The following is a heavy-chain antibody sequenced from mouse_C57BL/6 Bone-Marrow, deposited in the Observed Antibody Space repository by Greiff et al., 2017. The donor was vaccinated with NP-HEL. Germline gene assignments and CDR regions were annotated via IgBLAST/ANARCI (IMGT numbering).Heavy chain of an antibody. D-gene: IGHD1-1*01. Sequence: QVQLQQSGAELVKPGASVKISCKASGYAFSSYWMNWVKQRPGKGLEWIGQIYPGDGDTNYNGKFKGKATLTADKSSSTAYMQLSSLTSEDSAVYFCARRVYYGSSYGAWFAYWGQGTLVTVSA. V-gene: IGHV1-80*01. CDR3: ARRVYYGSSYGAWFAY. J-gene: IGHJ3*01. CDR2: IYPGDGDT. CDR1: GYAFSSYW.